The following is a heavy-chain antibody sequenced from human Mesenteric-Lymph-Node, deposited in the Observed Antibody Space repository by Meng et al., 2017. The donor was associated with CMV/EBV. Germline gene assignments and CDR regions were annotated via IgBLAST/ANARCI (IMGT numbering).Heavy chain of an antibody. D-gene: IGHD3-10*01. CDR2: ITSSGNYM. V-gene: IGHV3-21*04. Sequence: GESLKISCAASGFTFDDYAMHWVRQAPGKGLEWVSSITSSGNYMYYADSVKGRFTISRDSAKDSLYLQMNSLRVEDTAVYYCAREISMLRGGADWGQGTLVTVSS. CDR1: GFTFDDYA. CDR3: AREISMLRGGAD. J-gene: IGHJ4*02.